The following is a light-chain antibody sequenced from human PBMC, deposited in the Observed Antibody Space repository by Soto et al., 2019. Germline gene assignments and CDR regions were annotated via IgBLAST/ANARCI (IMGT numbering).Light chain of an antibody. CDR1: QSISPW. J-gene: IGKJ2*01. V-gene: IGKV1-5*03. Sequence: DIPMTQSPSTLSASVGDRVTITCRASQSISPWLAWYQQKPGKAPKLLIYKTSTLESGVPSRFSGSGSGTEFTLTISSLQPDDFAAYYCQQYHSYSYTFGQGTKLDIK. CDR3: QQYHSYSYT. CDR2: KTS.